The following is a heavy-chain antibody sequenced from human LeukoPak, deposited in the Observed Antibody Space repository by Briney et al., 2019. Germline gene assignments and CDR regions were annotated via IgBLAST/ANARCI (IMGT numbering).Heavy chain of an antibody. CDR2: INPSGGST. CDR1: GYTFTSYY. D-gene: IGHD3-9*01. V-gene: IGHV1-46*01. CDR3: ARERLVLRYFDP. Sequence: ASVKVSCKASGYTFTSYYIHWMRQAPGQGLEWMGIINPSGGSTNYAQKFQGRVTMTRDTSTSTVYMELSSLRSEDTAVYYCARERLVLRYFDPWGQGTLVTVSS. J-gene: IGHJ5*02.